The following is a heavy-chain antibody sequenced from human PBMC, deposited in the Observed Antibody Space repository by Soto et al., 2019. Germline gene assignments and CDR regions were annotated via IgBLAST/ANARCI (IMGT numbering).Heavy chain of an antibody. Sequence: GASVKVSCKASGYTFTSYGISWVRQAPGQGLEWMGWISAYNGNTNYAQKLQGRVTMTTDTSTSTAYMELRSLRSDDTAVYYCARALRFLEWFPYQSGWFDPWGQGTLVTVSS. CDR2: ISAYNGNT. CDR3: ARALRFLEWFPYQSGWFDP. V-gene: IGHV1-18*01. D-gene: IGHD3-3*01. CDR1: GYTFTSYG. J-gene: IGHJ5*02.